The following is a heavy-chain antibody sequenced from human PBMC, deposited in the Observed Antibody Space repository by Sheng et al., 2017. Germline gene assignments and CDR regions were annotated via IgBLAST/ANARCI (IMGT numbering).Heavy chain of an antibody. CDR2: IYWDDDK. V-gene: IGHV2-5*02. J-gene: IGHJ4*02. CDR3: AHTRILGYDYIWGSYRLSAPDY. Sequence: QITLKESGPTLVKPTQTLTLTCTFSGFSLSTSGVGVGWIRQPPGKALEWLALIYWDDDKRYSPSLKSRLTITKDTSKNQVVLTMTNMDPVDTATYYCAHTRILGYDYIWGSYRLSAPDYWGQGTLVTVSS. CDR1: GFSLSTSGVG. D-gene: IGHD3-16*02.